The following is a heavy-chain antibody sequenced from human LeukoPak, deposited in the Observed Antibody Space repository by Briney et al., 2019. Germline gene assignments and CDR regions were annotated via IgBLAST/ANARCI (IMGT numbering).Heavy chain of an antibody. CDR2: IYPGDSDT. CDR3: ARYSGYVSYYFDY. Sequence: GASLKISCKGSGYSFTSYWIDWVRQMPGKGLEWMGIIYPGDSDTRYSPSFQGQVTISADKSISTAYLQWSSLKASDTAMYYCARYSGYVSYYFDYWGQGTLVTVSS. CDR1: GYSFTSYW. J-gene: IGHJ4*02. D-gene: IGHD5-12*01. V-gene: IGHV5-51*01.